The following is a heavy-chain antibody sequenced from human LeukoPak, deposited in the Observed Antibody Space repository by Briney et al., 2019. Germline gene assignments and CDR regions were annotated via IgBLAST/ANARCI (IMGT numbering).Heavy chain of an antibody. J-gene: IGHJ4*02. CDR1: GFTVSSNY. V-gene: IGHV3-66*01. Sequence: PGGSLRLSCAASGFTVSSNYMSWVRQAPGKGLEWVSVIYSGGSTYYADSVKGRFTISRDNSKNTLYLQMNSLRAEDTAVYYCARDYRFGELLAAYFDYWGQGTLVTVSS. CDR2: IYSGGST. D-gene: IGHD3-10*01. CDR3: ARDYRFGELLAAYFDY.